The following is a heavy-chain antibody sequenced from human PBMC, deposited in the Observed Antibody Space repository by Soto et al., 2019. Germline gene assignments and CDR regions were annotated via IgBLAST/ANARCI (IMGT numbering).Heavy chain of an antibody. CDR3: ARDYLSSKLSLSYFDF. D-gene: IGHD2-2*01. V-gene: IGHV1-46*01. Sequence: ASLKVSCKASGYSFISHYIHWVRQAPGQGLEWMGFINPSGGSATLAQKFQGRVTMTRDTSTTTVYMELSSLRSEDAAVYYCARDYLSSKLSLSYFDFWGQGTLVTVSS. CDR2: INPSGGSA. J-gene: IGHJ4*02. CDR1: GYSFISHY.